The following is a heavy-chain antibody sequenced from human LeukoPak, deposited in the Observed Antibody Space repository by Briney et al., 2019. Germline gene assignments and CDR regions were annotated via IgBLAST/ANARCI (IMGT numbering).Heavy chain of an antibody. CDR2: ISYDGNNK. V-gene: IGHV3-30-3*02. CDR3: AKQGPIHYYMDV. CDR1: GFTFSNFA. Sequence: PGGSLRLSCAASGFTFSNFAMHWVRQAPGKGLEWVAVISYDGNNKYYADSVKGQFTISRDNSKNTLYLQMNSLRAEDTAVYYCAKQGPIHYYMDVWGKGTTVTVSS. J-gene: IGHJ6*03.